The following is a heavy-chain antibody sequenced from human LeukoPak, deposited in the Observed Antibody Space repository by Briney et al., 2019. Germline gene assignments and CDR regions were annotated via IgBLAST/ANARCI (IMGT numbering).Heavy chain of an antibody. V-gene: IGHV3-66*02. CDR3: ARDEPGSYGPF. Sequence: PGGSLRLSCATSGFTVSSNYMSWVRQAPGKGLEWVSVIYSGGSTYYADSVKGRFTISRDNSKNTLYLQMNSLRAEDTAVYYCARDEPGSYGPFWGQGTQVTVSS. CDR2: IYSGGST. D-gene: IGHD5-18*01. J-gene: IGHJ4*02. CDR1: GFTVSSNY.